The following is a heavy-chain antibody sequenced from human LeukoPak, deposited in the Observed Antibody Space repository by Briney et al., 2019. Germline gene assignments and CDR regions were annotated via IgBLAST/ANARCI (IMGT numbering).Heavy chain of an antibody. CDR2: IYSCGST. V-gene: IGHV3-66*03. D-gene: IGHD2-15*01. Sequence: GGSLRLSCAASGFTVSSNYMSWVRQAPGKGLEWVSVIYSCGSTYYADSVKGRFTISRDNSKNTLYLQMNSLRAEDTAVYYCAKDLYCSGGSCYVGSKGYYGMDVWGQGTTVTVSS. CDR1: GFTVSSNY. J-gene: IGHJ6*02. CDR3: AKDLYCSGGSCYVGSKGYYGMDV.